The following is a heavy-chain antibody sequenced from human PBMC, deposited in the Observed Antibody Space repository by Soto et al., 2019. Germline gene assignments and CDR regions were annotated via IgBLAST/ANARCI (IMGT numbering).Heavy chain of an antibody. J-gene: IGHJ4*02. Sequence: EVLLVESGGGLVQPGGSLRISCAASGFTFSNSWVHWVRQAPGQGLMWVSRINSDGSTIDYADSVQGRFTISRDNARNTLYLQMNSLRAEDTAGYYCAKAGYYRFDDWGQGTLVTVSS. D-gene: IGHD3-9*01. CDR3: AKAGYYRFDD. CDR1: GFTFSNSW. V-gene: IGHV3-74*01. CDR2: INSDGSTI.